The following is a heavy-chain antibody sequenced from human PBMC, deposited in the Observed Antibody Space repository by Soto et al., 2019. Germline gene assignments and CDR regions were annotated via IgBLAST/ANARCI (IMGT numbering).Heavy chain of an antibody. J-gene: IGHJ6*02. CDR2: IYYSGST. CDR1: GGSISSGDYY. Sequence: QVQLQESGPGLVKPSQTLSLTCTVSGGSISSGDYYWSWIRQPPGKGLEWIGYIYYSGSTYYNPSLKSRVTISVDPSKNQFSLKLSSVTAADTAVYYCARAGGRSGGIYGMDVWGQGTTVTVSS. D-gene: IGHD2-15*01. V-gene: IGHV4-30-4*01. CDR3: ARAGGRSGGIYGMDV.